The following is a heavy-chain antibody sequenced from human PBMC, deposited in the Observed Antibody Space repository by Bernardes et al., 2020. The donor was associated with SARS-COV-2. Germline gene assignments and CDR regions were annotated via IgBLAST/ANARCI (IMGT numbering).Heavy chain of an antibody. D-gene: IGHD3-9*01. J-gene: IGHJ4*02. Sequence: GGSLRLSCAASGFTVNTSFLSWVRQGPGKGPECVAVIFSGGSTYYADSVTGRFAISRDNSKNTLYLQMNSLRADDTAYYYCVRMLTGTFFDFWGQGTLVTVSS. CDR2: IFSGGST. CDR3: VRMLTGTFFDF. CDR1: GFTVNTSF. V-gene: IGHV3-53*01.